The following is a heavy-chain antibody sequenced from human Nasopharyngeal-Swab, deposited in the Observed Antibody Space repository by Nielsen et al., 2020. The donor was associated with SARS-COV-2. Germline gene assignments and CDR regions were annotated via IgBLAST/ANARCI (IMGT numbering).Heavy chain of an antibody. CDR2: IYYSGST. Sequence: SETLSLTVTLSGCPISSSSYYWCSSRQPPGKGLEWIVSIYYSGSTYYNPSLKSRVTISVDTSKNQFSLKLSSVTAADTAVYYCVGSSWYGDYYYYYGMDVWGQGTTVTVSS. CDR1: GCPISSSSYY. J-gene: IGHJ6*02. CDR3: VGSSWYGDYYYYYGMDV. V-gene: IGHV4-39*07. D-gene: IGHD6-13*01.